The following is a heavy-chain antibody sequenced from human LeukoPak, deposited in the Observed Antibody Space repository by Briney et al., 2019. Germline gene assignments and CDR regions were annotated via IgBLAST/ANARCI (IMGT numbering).Heavy chain of an antibody. CDR1: GYTFTGYY. CDR3: ARVGRTAAALDY. Sequence: GASVKVSCKASGYTFTGYYMHWVRQAPGQGLEWMGRINPNSGGTNYAQKFQGRVTMTRDTSISTAYMELRSLRSDDTAVYYCARVGRTAAALDYWGQGTLVTVSS. D-gene: IGHD6-13*01. V-gene: IGHV1-2*06. CDR2: INPNSGGT. J-gene: IGHJ4*02.